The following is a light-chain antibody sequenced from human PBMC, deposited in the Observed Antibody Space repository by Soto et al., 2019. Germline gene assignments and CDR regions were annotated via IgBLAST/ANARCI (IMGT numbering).Light chain of an antibody. CDR2: GAS. CDR3: QQYGSSPWT. V-gene: IGKV3-20*01. Sequence: EIVLTQSPGTLSLSPGERATLSCRASQSVSSNYLAWYQQKPGQAPRPLIYGASSRATSIPDRFSGSGAGTDFTLTISRLESEEFAVYYCQQYGSSPWTFGQGTKVEIK. J-gene: IGKJ1*01. CDR1: QSVSSNY.